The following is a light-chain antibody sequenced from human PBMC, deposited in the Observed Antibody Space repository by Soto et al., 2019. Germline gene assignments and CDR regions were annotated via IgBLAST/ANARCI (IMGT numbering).Light chain of an antibody. CDR2: KDS. J-gene: IGLJ2*01. CDR1: ALPKQY. V-gene: IGLV3-25*03. Sequence: SSELTQPPSVSVSPGQTARITCSGDALPKQYAYWYQQKPGQAPVLVIYKDSERPSRIPERFSGSSSGTTVTLTISGVQAEDEADYYCQSADSSGTYHVVFGGGTKLTVL. CDR3: QSADSSGTYHVV.